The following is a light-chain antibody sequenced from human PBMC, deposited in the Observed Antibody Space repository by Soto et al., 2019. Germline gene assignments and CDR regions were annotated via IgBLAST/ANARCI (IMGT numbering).Light chain of an antibody. Sequence: IQLTQSPSSLSASVGDRVTITCRASQGIITYLAWYQQKPGKAPKLLIYGASTLQSGVPLRFCGSGSGTDFTLTVSSLQPEDFATYYCQQLFMYPPDFCPGTKVDIK. CDR3: QQLFMYPPD. CDR2: GAS. J-gene: IGKJ3*01. V-gene: IGKV1-9*01. CDR1: QGIITY.